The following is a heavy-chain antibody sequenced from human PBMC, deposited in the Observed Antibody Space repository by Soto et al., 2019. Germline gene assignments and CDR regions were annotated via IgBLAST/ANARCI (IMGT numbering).Heavy chain of an antibody. CDR2: ISYDGSNK. J-gene: IGHJ6*02. V-gene: IGHV3-30*18. CDR1: GFTFISYG. CDR3: AKDKRAAAPMDV. Sequence: AGGSLRLSCAASGFTFISYGMHWVRQAPGKGLEWVAVISYDGSNKYYADSVKGRFTISRDNSKNTLYLQMNSLRAEDTAVYYCAKDKRAAAPMDVWGQGTTVTVSS. D-gene: IGHD6-13*01.